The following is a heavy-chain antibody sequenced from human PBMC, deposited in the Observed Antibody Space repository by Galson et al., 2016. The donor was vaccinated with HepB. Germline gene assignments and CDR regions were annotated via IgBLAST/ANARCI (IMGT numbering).Heavy chain of an antibody. CDR2: IRSKAYGGTT. D-gene: IGHD3-3*01. CDR3: SRVVDLDYDFWSGYPDFDA. V-gene: IGHV3-49*03. J-gene: IGHJ4*02. CDR1: GFTFDNYA. Sequence: SLRLSCAASGFTFDNYAMSWFRQAPGKGLEWVGFIRSKAYGGTTEYAASARGTFIISRDDSKNTAYLQMNSLKTEDTAVYYCSRVVDLDYDFWSGYPDFDAWGQGPLVTVSS.